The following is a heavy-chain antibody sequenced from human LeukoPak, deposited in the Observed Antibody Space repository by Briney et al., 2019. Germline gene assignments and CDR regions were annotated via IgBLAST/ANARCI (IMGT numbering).Heavy chain of an antibody. CDR1: GFTFSNNA. CDR2: ITGTTATGDPP. V-gene: IGHV3-23*01. D-gene: IGHD2-21*01. CDR3: AKAPVTTCRGAYCYPFDD. Sequence: PGGSLRLSCAASGFTFSNNAMTWVRQAPGKGLECVSAITGTTATGDPPYYADSVKGRFAISRDSSKNTLYLQMNRLRAEDAAVYFCAKAPVTTCRGAYCYPFDDWGQGTLVTVSS. J-gene: IGHJ4*02.